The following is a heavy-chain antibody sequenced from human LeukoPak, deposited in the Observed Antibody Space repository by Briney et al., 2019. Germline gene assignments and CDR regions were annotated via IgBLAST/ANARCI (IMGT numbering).Heavy chain of an antibody. V-gene: IGHV1-69*05. CDR3: ARVRLHVDNGVWLTYYMDV. Sequence: SVKVSCKASGGTFSSYTISWVRQAPGQGLEWMGRIIPIFGTANYAQKFQGRVTITTDESTSTAYMELSSLRSEDTAVYYCARVRLHVDNGVWLTYYMDVWGKGTTVTVSS. D-gene: IGHD2-8*01. CDR2: IIPIFGTA. J-gene: IGHJ6*03. CDR1: GGTFSSYT.